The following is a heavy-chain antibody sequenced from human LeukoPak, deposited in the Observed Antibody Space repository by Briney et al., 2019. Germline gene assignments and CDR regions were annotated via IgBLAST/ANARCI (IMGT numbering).Heavy chain of an antibody. CDR3: ARDREWLRPYYFDY. CDR2: ISAYNGNT. D-gene: IGHD5-12*01. J-gene: IGHJ4*02. V-gene: IGHV1-18*01. Sequence: ASVKVSCKASGYTFTSYGISWVRQAPGQGLEWMGWISAYNGNTNYAQNLQGRVTMTTDTSTSTAYMELRSLRSDDTVVYYCARDREWLRPYYFDYWGQGTLVTVSS. CDR1: GYTFTSYG.